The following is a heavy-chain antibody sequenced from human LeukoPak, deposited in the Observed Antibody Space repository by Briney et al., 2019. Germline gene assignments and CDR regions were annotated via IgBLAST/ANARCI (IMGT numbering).Heavy chain of an antibody. CDR3: ARVALDYYGSVLDY. D-gene: IGHD3-10*01. J-gene: IGHJ4*02. CDR1: GYTFTGYY. Sequence: ASVKVSCNASGYTFTGYYMYWVRQAPGQGLEWMGWINPNSGGTNYAQKFQGRVTMTRDTSISTAYMELSRLRSDDTAVYYCARVALDYYGSVLDYWGQGTLVTVSS. V-gene: IGHV1-2*02. CDR2: INPNSGGT.